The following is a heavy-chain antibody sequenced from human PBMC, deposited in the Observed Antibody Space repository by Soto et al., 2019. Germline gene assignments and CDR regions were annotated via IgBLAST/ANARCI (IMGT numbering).Heavy chain of an antibody. CDR1: GGSISSYY. D-gene: IGHD2-15*01. CDR3: ARGFCSGGACYWFDP. CDR2: IYSTGGT. J-gene: IGHJ5*02. Sequence: PSETLSLTCTVSGGSISSYYWSWIRQPPGKGLELIGYIYSTGGTNYNPSLNSRVTMSLDTSKKQFSLKLSSVTVADTAVYHCARGFCSGGACYWFDPWGQGTLVTVSS. V-gene: IGHV4-59*01.